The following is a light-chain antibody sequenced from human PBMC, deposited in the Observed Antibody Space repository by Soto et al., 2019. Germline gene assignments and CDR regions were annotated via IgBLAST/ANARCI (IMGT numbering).Light chain of an antibody. V-gene: IGLV1-44*01. CDR2: SNN. CDR3: AAWDDSLNGLV. Sequence: QPVLTQPPSASGTPGQRVTISCSGSGSNIGRNAVNWYQQLPGTAPKLLIYSNNQRPSGVPDRFSGSKSGTSASLAISGLQSEDEADYHCAAWDDSLNGLVFGGGTKLTVL. CDR1: GSNIGRNA. J-gene: IGLJ2*01.